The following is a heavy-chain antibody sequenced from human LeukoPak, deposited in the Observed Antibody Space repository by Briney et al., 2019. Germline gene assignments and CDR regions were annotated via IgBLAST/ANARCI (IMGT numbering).Heavy chain of an antibody. CDR1: GYTFTGYY. J-gene: IGHJ6*02. Sequence: ASVKVSFKASGYTFTGYYMHWVRQAPGQGLEWMGWINPNSGGTNYAQKFQGRVTMTRDTSISTAYMELSRLRSDDTAVYYCARDPRSSSSYYYYGMDVWGQGTTVTVSS. D-gene: IGHD6-13*01. V-gene: IGHV1-2*02. CDR2: INPNSGGT. CDR3: ARDPRSSSSYYYYGMDV.